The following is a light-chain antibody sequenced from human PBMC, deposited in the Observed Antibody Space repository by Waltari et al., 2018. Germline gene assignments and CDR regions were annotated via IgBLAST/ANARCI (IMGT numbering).Light chain of an antibody. CDR2: AAS. Sequence: DIQLTQSPSFLSASVGDRVTITCWASQGISSYFAWYQQKPGKAPKLLIYAASTLQSGVPSRFSGSGSGTKFTLTISSLQPEDFATYYCQQLNSYLALTFGGGTKV. V-gene: IGKV1-9*01. CDR1: QGISSY. J-gene: IGKJ4*01. CDR3: QQLNSYLALT.